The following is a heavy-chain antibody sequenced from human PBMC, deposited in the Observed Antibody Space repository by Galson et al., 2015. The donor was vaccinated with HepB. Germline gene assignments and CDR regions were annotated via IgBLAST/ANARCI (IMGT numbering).Heavy chain of an antibody. J-gene: IGHJ2*01. Sequence: SLRLSCAASGFTFSSYAMSWVRQAPGKGLEWVSAISGSGGSTYYADSVKGRFTISRDNFKNTLYLQMNSLRAEDTAVYYCAKDQARGGWLQFYWYFDLWGRGTLVTVSS. CDR3: AKDQARGGWLQFYWYFDL. CDR2: ISGSGGST. D-gene: IGHD5-24*01. CDR1: GFTFSSYA. V-gene: IGHV3-23*01.